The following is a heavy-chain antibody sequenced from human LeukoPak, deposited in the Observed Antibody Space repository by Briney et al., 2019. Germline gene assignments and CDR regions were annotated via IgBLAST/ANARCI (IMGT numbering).Heavy chain of an antibody. CDR2: IYWDDDK. D-gene: IGHD3-22*01. Sequence: SGPTQVKPTQTLTLTCTFSGFSLSTYGVGVGWLRQPPGKALEWLALIYWDDDKRYSPSLKSRLTITKDTSKNQVVLTMTNMDPVDTATYYCAHSNSSAPLDYWGQGTLVTVSS. J-gene: IGHJ4*02. CDR1: GFSLSTYGVG. CDR3: AHSNSSAPLDY. V-gene: IGHV2-5*02.